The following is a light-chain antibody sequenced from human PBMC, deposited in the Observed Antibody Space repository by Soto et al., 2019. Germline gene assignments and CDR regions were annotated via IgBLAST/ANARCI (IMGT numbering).Light chain of an antibody. CDR1: QSVSIN. CDR3: QQYGSSHT. V-gene: IGKV3-20*01. Sequence: IVLTQSPATLSVSPGERATLSCRASQSVSINLAWYQQKPGRAPRLLIYQTSIRAAGIPARFSGSGAGAYFNLTISRLEPADFGVYYCQQYGSSHTFGQGTRLAIK. J-gene: IGKJ5*01. CDR2: QTS.